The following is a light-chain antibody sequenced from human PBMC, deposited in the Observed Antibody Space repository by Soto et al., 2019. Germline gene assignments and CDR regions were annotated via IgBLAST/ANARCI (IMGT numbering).Light chain of an antibody. CDR1: QSITTW. J-gene: IGKJ2*01. CDR3: QQYNDYQYI. Sequence: DIQMTQSPSTLSASVGDRVTITCRASQSITTWLAWYQQKPGKAPKLLIYKATNLQSGVPSRFSGSGSGTEFSLTISSLQPDDFATYYCQQYNDYQYIFGQGTKLDIK. V-gene: IGKV1-5*03. CDR2: KAT.